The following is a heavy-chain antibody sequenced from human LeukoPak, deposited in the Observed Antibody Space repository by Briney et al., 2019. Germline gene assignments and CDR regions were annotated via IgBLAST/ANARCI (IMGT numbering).Heavy chain of an antibody. J-gene: IGHJ6*03. CDR3: ARGNPADYYYYMDV. D-gene: IGHD2-2*01. V-gene: IGHV4-61*02. CDR2: IYTSGST. Sequence: SQTLSLTCTVSGGPISSGDYYWSWIRQPAGKGLEWIGRIYTSGSTNYNPSLKSRVTMSVDTSKNQFSLKLSSVTAADTAVYYCARGNPADYYYYMDVWGKGTTVTVSS. CDR1: GGPISSGDYY.